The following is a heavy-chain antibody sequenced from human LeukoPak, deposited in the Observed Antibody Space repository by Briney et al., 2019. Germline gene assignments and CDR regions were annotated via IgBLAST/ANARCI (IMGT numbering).Heavy chain of an antibody. CDR3: ARDPTSIGDTIFGDRWFDL. D-gene: IGHD3-3*01. CDR2: IIPILGIA. J-gene: IGHJ5*02. CDR1: GGTFSSYA. Sequence: ASVKVSCKASGGTFSSYAISWVRQAPGQGLEWMGRIIPILGIANYAQKFQGRVTITADKSTSTAYMELSSLRSEDTAVYYCARDPTSIGDTIFGDRWFDLWGQGTLVTVSS. V-gene: IGHV1-69*04.